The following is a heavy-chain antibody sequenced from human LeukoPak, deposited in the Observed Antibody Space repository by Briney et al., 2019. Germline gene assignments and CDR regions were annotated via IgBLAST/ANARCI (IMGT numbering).Heavy chain of an antibody. J-gene: IGHJ5*02. Sequence: ASVKVSCKASGYAFTNHGFSWVRQAPGQGLEWMGWISPYAGNTNYEQKFQGRVTMTTNTSTSTAYMELRSLRSDDTAVYYCARDHGYSYGVGWFDPWGQGTLVTVSS. CDR3: ARDHGYSYGVGWFDP. D-gene: IGHD5-18*01. CDR1: GYAFTNHG. V-gene: IGHV1-18*01. CDR2: ISPYAGNT.